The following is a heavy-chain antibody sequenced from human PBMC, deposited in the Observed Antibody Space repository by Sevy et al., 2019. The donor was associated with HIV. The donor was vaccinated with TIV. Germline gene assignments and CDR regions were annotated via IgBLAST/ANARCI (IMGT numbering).Heavy chain of an antibody. D-gene: IGHD1-1*01. CDR2: VSASGIST. V-gene: IGHV3-23*01. J-gene: IGHJ4*02. Sequence: GGSLRLSCAASGFTFSSYVMSWVRQAPGKGLQWVSAVSASGISTYYKDSVKGRFTISRDNTKNMLHMQMNSLRAEDTAVYYCAKVRSTMIPATGNFDYWGQGTLVTVSS. CDR3: AKVRSTMIPATGNFDY. CDR1: GFTFSSYV.